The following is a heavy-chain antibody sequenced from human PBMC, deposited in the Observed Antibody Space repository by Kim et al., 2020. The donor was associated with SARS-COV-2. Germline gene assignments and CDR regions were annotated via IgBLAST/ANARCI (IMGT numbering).Heavy chain of an antibody. CDR3: ARLLPYGGRRRPRENDY. Sequence: SETLSLTCAVYGGSFSGYYWSWIRQPPGKGLEWIWEINHSGSTNYNPSLKSRVTISVDTSKNQFSLKLSSVTAADTAVYYCARLLPYGGRRRPRENDYWGQGTLVTVSS. D-gene: IGHD4-17*01. J-gene: IGHJ4*02. CDR2: INHSGST. CDR1: GGSFSGYY. V-gene: IGHV4-34*01.